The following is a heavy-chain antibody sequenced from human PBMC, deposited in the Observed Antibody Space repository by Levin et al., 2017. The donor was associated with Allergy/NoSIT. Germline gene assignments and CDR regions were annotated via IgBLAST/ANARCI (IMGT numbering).Heavy chain of an antibody. J-gene: IGHJ6*02. Sequence: LSGGSLRLSCEASGFTFSIYSMNWVRQVPGKGLEWISYIGSTSATIYYADSVKGRFTVSRDNAKGSLYLHMNSLRAEDTAVYYCARDAIGFDYYGMDVWGQGTTVTVSS. D-gene: IGHD3-10*01. CDR2: IGSTSATI. CDR1: GFTFSIYS. V-gene: IGHV3-48*01. CDR3: ARDAIGFDYYGMDV.